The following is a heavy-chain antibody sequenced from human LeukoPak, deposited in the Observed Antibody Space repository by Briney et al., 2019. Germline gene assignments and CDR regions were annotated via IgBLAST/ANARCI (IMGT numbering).Heavy chain of an antibody. CDR2: INHSGST. CDR3: AVNKKTVTLDY. Sequence: PSETLSLTCAVYGGSFSGYYWSWIRQPPGKGLEWIGEINHSGSTNYNPSLKSRVTISVDTSKNQFSPKLSSVTAADTAVYYCAVNKKTVTLDYWDQGTLVTVSS. CDR1: GGSFSGYY. V-gene: IGHV4-34*01. J-gene: IGHJ4*02. D-gene: IGHD4-17*01.